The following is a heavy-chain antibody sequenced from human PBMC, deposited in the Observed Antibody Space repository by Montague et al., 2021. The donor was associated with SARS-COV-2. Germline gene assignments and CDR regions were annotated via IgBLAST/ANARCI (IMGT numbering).Heavy chain of an antibody. V-gene: IGHV2-70*04. CDR1: GFSLSTSGMR. D-gene: IGHD3-9*01. CDR3: ARSYYDIFTAYYAPFDY. CDR2: IDRADDK. Sequence: PALVKPTQTLTLTCTFSGFSLSTSGMRASWIRQPPGKALEWLARIDRADDKFYSTSLKTRLTISRDTSKNQVVLTMTNMDPVDTATYYCARSYYDIFTAYYAPFDYWGQGTLVTVSS. J-gene: IGHJ4*02.